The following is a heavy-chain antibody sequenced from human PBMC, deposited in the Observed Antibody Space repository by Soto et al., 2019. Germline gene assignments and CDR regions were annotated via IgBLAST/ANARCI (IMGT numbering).Heavy chain of an antibody. D-gene: IGHD2-15*01. J-gene: IGHJ6*02. V-gene: IGHV1-58*01. CDR1: GFTFRSSA. CDR3: ATGTYCSGGSCSDYYYYYYGMDL. CDR2: LVVGTGNT. Sequence: ASVKVSCKTSGFTFRSSAVQWVRQARGQRLEWIGWLVVGTGNTNYAQKFQQRVTISSDRSTNTVSMELSSLTSEDTAVYYCATGTYCSGGSCSDYYYYYYGMDLWGQGTAVTVSS.